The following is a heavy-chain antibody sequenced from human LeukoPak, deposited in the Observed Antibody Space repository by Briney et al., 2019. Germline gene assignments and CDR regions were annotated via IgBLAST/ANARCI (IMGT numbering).Heavy chain of an antibody. CDR2: INPYSGGT. V-gene: IGHV1-2*02. J-gene: IGHJ6*02. CDR1: GYTFTGYY. Sequence: ASVKVSCKASGYTFTGYYMHWVRQAPGQGLEWMGWINPYSGGTNYAQKFQGRVTMTRDTSISTAYMELSRLRSDDTAVYYCARGLRYFDWSMDVWGQGTTVTVSS. CDR3: ARGLRYFDWSMDV. D-gene: IGHD3-9*01.